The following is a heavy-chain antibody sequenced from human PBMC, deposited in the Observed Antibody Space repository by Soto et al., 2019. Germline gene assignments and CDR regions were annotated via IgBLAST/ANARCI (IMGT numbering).Heavy chain of an antibody. D-gene: IGHD3-10*01. J-gene: IGHJ5*02. CDR3: ESSPRSPGVGGWFDP. Sequence: SETLSLTCTVSGGSISSGGYYWSWIRQHPGKGLEWIGYIYYSGSTYYNPSLKSRVTISVDTSKNQFSLKLSSVTAADTAVYYCESSPRSPGVGGWFDPWGQGTLVTVSS. V-gene: IGHV4-31*03. CDR2: IYYSGST. CDR1: GGSISSGGYY.